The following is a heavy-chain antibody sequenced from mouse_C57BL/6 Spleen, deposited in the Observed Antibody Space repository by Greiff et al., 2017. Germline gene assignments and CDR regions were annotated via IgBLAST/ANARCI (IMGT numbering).Heavy chain of an antibody. CDR3: ARPITTVVAPAFDV. Sequence: VKLVESGGGLVKPGGSLKLSCAASGFTFSDYGMHWVRQAPEKGLEWVAYISSGSSTIYYADTVKGRFTISRDNAKNTLFLQMTSLRSEDTAMYYCARPITTVVAPAFDVWGTGTTVTVSS. D-gene: IGHD1-1*01. CDR2: ISSGSSTI. V-gene: IGHV5-17*01. J-gene: IGHJ1*03. CDR1: GFTFSDYG.